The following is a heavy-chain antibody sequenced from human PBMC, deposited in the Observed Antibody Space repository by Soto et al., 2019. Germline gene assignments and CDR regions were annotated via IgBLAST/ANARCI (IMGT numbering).Heavy chain of an antibody. Sequence: GGSLRLSCAASGFTFSSYAMTWVRQAPGKGLKWVSTISASGGSTYYADSVKGRFTISRDNSKNTLYLQMNSLRAEDTAMYYCARHQSSDYDILTGYFGNFDYWGQGTLVTVSS. CDR1: GFTFSSYA. CDR2: ISASGGST. D-gene: IGHD3-9*01. V-gene: IGHV3-23*01. CDR3: ARHQSSDYDILTGYFGNFDY. J-gene: IGHJ4*02.